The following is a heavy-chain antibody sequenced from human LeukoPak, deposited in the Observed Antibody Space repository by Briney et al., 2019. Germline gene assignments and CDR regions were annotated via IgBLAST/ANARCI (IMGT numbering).Heavy chain of an antibody. CDR2: IIPIFGTA. J-gene: IGHJ3*02. V-gene: IGHV1-69*05. Sequence: SVKVSCKASGGTFSSYAISWVRQAPGQGLEWMGGIIPIFGTANYAQKFQGRVTITTDESTSTAYMELSSLRSEDTAVYYCAVNSGSYREGAYGAFDIWGQGTMVTVSS. CDR1: GGTFSSYA. CDR3: AVNSGSYREGAYGAFDI. D-gene: IGHD1-26*01.